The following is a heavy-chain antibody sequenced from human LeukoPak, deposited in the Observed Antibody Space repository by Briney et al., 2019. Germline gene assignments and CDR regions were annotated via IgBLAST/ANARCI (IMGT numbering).Heavy chain of an antibody. D-gene: IGHD4-17*01. J-gene: IGHJ4*02. Sequence: SETLSLTCTVAGGSISSGSYYWSWIQQPAGKGLEWIGRIYTSGSMNYKRSLKSRAPISVDTSTSHFNRKLCSVTAADTAVYYCATGTVTTVAYWGQGTLVTVSS. V-gene: IGHV4-61*02. CDR3: ATGTVTTVAY. CDR1: GGSISSGSYY. CDR2: IYTSGSM.